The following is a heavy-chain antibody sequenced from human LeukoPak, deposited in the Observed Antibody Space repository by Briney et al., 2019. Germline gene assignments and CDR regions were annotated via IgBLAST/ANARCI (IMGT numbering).Heavy chain of an antibody. D-gene: IGHD3-3*01. V-gene: IGHV4-34*01. CDR1: GGSFSGYY. CDR3: ARDGDFTYYDFWSGYYVLHAFDI. CDR2: IYYSGST. J-gene: IGHJ3*02. Sequence: SETLSLTCAVYGGSFSGYYWGWIRQPPGKGLEWIGSIYYSGSTYYNPSLKSRVTISVDTSKNQFSLKLSSVTAADTAVYYCARDGDFTYYDFWSGYYVLHAFDIWGQGTMVTVSS.